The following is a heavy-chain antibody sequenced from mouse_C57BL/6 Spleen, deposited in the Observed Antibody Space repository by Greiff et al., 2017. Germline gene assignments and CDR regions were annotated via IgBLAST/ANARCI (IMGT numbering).Heavy chain of an antibody. V-gene: IGHV1-26*01. CDR2: INPNNGGT. CDR3: ARPVGDWYFDV. CDR1: GYTFTDYY. J-gene: IGHJ1*03. Sequence: VQLQQSGPELVKPGASVKISCKASGYTFTDYYMNWVKQSHGKSLEWIGDINPNNGGTSYNQKFKGKATLTVDKSSSTAYMGLRSLTSEDSAVYYCARPVGDWYFDVWGTGTTVTVSS. D-gene: IGHD1-1*01.